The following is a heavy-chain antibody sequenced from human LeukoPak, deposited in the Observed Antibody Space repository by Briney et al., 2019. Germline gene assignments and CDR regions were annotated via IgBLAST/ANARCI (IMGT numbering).Heavy chain of an antibody. V-gene: IGHV1-46*01. CDR2: INPSGGST. CDR1: GYTFTSYY. Sequence: ASVKVSCKASGYTFTSYYMHWVRQAPGQGLEWMGIINPSGGSTSYAQKFQGRVTMTRDTSTSTVYMELSSLRSEDTAVYYCARDYDILTGYRPRDAFDTWGQGTMVTVSS. D-gene: IGHD3-9*01. J-gene: IGHJ3*02. CDR3: ARDYDILTGYRPRDAFDT.